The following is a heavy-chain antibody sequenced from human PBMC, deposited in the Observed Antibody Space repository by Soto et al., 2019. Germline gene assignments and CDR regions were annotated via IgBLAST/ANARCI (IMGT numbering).Heavy chain of an antibody. D-gene: IGHD2-2*01. CDR3: ARSQGSSTSLEIYYYYYYGMDV. CDR1: GGTFGSYA. CDR2: IIPIPGTA. J-gene: IGHJ6*02. V-gene: IGHV1-69*13. Sequence: SVKVSCKASGGTFGSYAISWVRQAPGQGLEWMGGIIPIPGTANYAQKFQGRVTIAADESTSTAYMELSSLRSEDTAVYYCARSQGSSTSLEIYYYYYYGMDVWGQGTTVTV.